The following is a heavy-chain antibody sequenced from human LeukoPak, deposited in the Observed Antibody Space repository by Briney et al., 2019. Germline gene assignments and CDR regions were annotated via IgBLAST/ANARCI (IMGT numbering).Heavy chain of an antibody. J-gene: IGHJ4*02. D-gene: IGHD3-3*01. CDR2: MNPNSGNT. Sequence: GASVKVSCKASGYTFTSYDINWVRQATGQGLEWMGWMNPNSGNTGYAQKFQGRVTMTRNTSISTAYMELSSLRSEDTAVYCCARAVRVTIFGVVIIRYFDYWGQGTLVTVSS. CDR3: ARAVRVTIFGVVIIRYFDY. CDR1: GYTFTSYD. V-gene: IGHV1-8*01.